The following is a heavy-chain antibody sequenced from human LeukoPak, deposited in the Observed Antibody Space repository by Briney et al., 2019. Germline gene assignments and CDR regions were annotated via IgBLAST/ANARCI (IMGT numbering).Heavy chain of an antibody. CDR2: ISSSSSYI. CDR1: GFTFSTYE. V-gene: IGHV3-21*01. Sequence: PGGSLRLSCAASGFTFSTYEMNWVRQAPGKGLEWVSSISSSSSYIYYADSVKGRFTISRDNAKNSLYLQLNSLRAEDTAVYYCARSLVVGATYPYHWGQGTLVTVSS. J-gene: IGHJ5*02. CDR3: ARSLVVGATYPYH. D-gene: IGHD1-26*01.